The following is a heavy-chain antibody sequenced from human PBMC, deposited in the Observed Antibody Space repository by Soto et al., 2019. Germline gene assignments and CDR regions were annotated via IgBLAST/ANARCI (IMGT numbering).Heavy chain of an antibody. CDR1: GVPIGSVGYF. CDR2: ISYTGTA. D-gene: IGHD3-3*01. V-gene: IGHV4-31*03. CDR3: ARQGYDFWSGSNWFDP. J-gene: IGHJ5*02. Sequence: SETLSLTCTVSGVPIGSVGYFWTWIRQHPGEGLEWIGYISYTGTAYNAPSLNPRVTISFDTSNNQFSLNLISVTTADTAMYYCARQGYDFWSGSNWFDPWGQGTLVTVSS.